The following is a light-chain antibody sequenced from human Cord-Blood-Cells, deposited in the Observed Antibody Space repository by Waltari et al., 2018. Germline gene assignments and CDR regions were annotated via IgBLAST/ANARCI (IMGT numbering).Light chain of an antibody. V-gene: IGLV2-14*01. CDR3: SSYTSSSVV. J-gene: IGLJ2*01. Sequence: QSALTQPASVSGSPGQSITISCTGTSSDVGGYNYVSWYQQHPGKAPKLMIYDVSKRPSGVSTRFSGSKSGDTASLTISGLQAEDEADYYCSSYTSSSVVFGGGTKLTVL. CDR2: DVS. CDR1: SSDVGGYNY.